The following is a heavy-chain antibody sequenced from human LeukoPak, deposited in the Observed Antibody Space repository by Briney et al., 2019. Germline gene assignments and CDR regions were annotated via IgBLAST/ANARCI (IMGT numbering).Heavy chain of an antibody. V-gene: IGHV4-61*01. Sequence: SETLSLTCTVSGGSVSSAIYYWSWIRQPPGKGLEWIGFIHYSGSTYYNPSHKSRITISVDTSKNQFSLKLSSVTAADTAVYYCARDRGSCNGDSCYHFDSWGQGTLVTVSS. CDR3: ARDRGSCNGDSCYHFDS. J-gene: IGHJ4*02. CDR1: GGSVSSAIYY. CDR2: IHYSGST. D-gene: IGHD2-15*01.